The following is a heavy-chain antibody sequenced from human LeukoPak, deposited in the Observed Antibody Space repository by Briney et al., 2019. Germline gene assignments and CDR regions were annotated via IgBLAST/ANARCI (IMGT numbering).Heavy chain of an antibody. CDR2: IYYTGIT. V-gene: IGHV4-39*01. CDR1: GGSIRSSSSTYY. CDR3: ARVMRYCSSTSCPLNWFDP. Sequence: SETLSITCTVSGGSIRSSSSTYYWGWIRQPPGTGLEWIGSIYYTGITYYYPSLKSRITMSVDTSKNQFSLKLNSVTAADTAVYYCARVMRYCSSTSCPLNWFDPWGQGTLVTVSS. D-gene: IGHD2-2*01. J-gene: IGHJ5*02.